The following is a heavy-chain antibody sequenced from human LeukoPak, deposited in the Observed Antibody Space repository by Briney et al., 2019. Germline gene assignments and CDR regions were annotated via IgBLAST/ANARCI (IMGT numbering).Heavy chain of an antibody. V-gene: IGHV3-30-3*01. CDR2: ISYDGSNK. CDR1: GFTFSSYA. D-gene: IGHD5-18*01. J-gene: IGHJ6*02. CDR3: AREIQLGYGMDV. Sequence: GRSLRLSCAASGFTFSSYAMHWVRQAPGKGLEWVAVISYDGSNKYYADTVKGRFTISRDNSKNTLYLQMNSLRAEDTAVYYCAREIQLGYGMDVWGQGTTVTVSS.